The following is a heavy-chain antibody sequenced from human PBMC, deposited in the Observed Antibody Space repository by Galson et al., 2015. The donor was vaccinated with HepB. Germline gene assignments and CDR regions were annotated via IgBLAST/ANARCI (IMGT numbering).Heavy chain of an antibody. V-gene: IGHV1-69*13. D-gene: IGHD4-23*01. J-gene: IGHJ6*03. Sequence: SVKVSCKASGGTFSSYAISWVRQAPGQGLEWMGGIIPIFGTANYAQKFQGRVTITADESTSTAYMELSSLRSEDTAVYYCARGGETTVVKPRTTTFYYYMDVWGKGTTVTVSS. CDR1: GGTFSSYA. CDR3: ARGGETTVVKPRTTTFYYYMDV. CDR2: IIPIFGTA.